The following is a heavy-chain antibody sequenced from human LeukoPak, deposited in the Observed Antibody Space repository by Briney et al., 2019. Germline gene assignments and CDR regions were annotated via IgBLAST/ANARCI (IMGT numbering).Heavy chain of an antibody. Sequence: ASVKVSCKASGYTFSDYYIHWVRQAPGQGLEWMGWINPNSGGTDYAQKFQGRVTMTRDTSISTAYMELSTLRSDDTAVYYCAGGTRGSYSSIHDWGQGTLVTVSS. CDR1: GYTFSDYY. D-gene: IGHD1-26*01. J-gene: IGHJ4*02. CDR3: AGGTRGSYSSIHD. V-gene: IGHV1-2*02. CDR2: INPNSGGT.